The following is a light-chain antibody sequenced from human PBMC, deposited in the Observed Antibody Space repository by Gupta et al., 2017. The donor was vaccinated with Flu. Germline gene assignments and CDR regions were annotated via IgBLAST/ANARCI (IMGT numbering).Light chain of an antibody. CDR2: AAS. Sequence: DIPLTHSPSSLSASVGDRVTITCRASQGISNYLAWYQQKPGKVPKLLIYAASTLQSGVPSRFSGSGSGTDFTLTISSLQPEDVATYYCQKYNSAPWTFGQGTKVEIK. J-gene: IGKJ1*01. CDR3: QKYNSAPWT. V-gene: IGKV1-27*01. CDR1: QGISNY.